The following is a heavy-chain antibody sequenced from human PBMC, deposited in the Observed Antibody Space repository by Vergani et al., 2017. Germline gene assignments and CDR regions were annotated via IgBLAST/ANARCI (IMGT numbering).Heavy chain of an antibody. J-gene: IGHJ3*02. V-gene: IGHV4-4*03. D-gene: IGHD6-13*01. Sequence: QVQLQESGPGLVKPPGTLSLTCAVSGGSISGTNWWSWVRQSPGKGLEWIGEIYHSGSTNYNPSLKSRVTISVDKSKNQFSLKLSSVTAADTAVYYCARGAGVSSSWLWAFDIWGQGTMVTVSS. CDR3: ARGAGVSSSWLWAFDI. CDR2: IYHSGST. CDR1: GGSISGTNW.